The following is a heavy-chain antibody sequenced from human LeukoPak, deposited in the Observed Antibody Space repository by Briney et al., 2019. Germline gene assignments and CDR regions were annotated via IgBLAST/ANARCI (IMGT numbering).Heavy chain of an antibody. V-gene: IGHV3-48*01. J-gene: IGHJ3*02. CDR2: ISSSSSNM. CDR1: GFTFSTYS. D-gene: IGHD4-17*01. CDR3: VRNDGHNAFDI. Sequence: PGGSLRLSCAASGFTFSTYSMNWVRQAPGKGLDGVSYISSSSSNMYYADSVKGRFTTSRDNAKNSLYIQMNNLRAEDTAVYYCVRNDGHNAFDIWGRGTKVTVSS.